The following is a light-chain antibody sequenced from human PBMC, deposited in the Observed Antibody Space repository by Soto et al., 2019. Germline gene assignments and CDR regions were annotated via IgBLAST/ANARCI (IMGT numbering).Light chain of an antibody. J-gene: IGKJ1*01. V-gene: IGKV3-20*01. CDR1: QSFSSTF. Sequence: EILLTQSPDSLSLSPGDRATLSCRASQSFSSTFFAWYQQKPGQAPRLLIYGASSRATGIPDRFSGSGSGTDFTRNISRLEPEDFAVYYCQQYASSVTFGQGTKVELK. CDR2: GAS. CDR3: QQYASSVT.